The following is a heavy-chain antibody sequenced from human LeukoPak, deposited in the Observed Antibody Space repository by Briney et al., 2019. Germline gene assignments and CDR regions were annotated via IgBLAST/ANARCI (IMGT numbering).Heavy chain of an antibody. J-gene: IGHJ4*02. CDR2: IYPGDSDT. CDR1: GYSLTNYW. D-gene: IGHD6-6*01. Sequence: GESLKTSCQGSGYSLTNYWIGWVRQMPGKGLEWMGIIYPGDSDTRYSPSFQGQVTVSADKSISTAYLQWSSLKASDTAMYYGARWLGHSSSSLYYFDYWGQGTLVSVSS. V-gene: IGHV5-51*01. CDR3: ARWLGHSSSSLYYFDY.